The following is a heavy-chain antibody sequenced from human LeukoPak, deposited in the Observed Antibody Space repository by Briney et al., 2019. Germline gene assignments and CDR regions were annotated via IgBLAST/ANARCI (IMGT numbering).Heavy chain of an antibody. D-gene: IGHD6-19*01. J-gene: IGHJ4*02. Sequence: GGSLRLSCPASGFTFSRYGMHWVRQAPGKGLEWVAGISYDGSNKYYGDSVKGGLTISRDTSKITLYLQMNSLRAEDTAVYYCAKDKAVAGTLYFDYWGQGTLVTVSS. CDR1: GFTFSRYG. V-gene: IGHV3-30*18. CDR3: AKDKAVAGTLYFDY. CDR2: ISYDGSNK.